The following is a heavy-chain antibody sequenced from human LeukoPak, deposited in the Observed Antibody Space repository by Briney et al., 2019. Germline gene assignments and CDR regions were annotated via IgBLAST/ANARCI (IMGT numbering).Heavy chain of an antibody. CDR3: AKSPGGGYSGYDLDY. CDR2: IRYDGINK. Sequence: GGSLRLSCAASGFTFSNYGMHWVRQAPGKGLEWVAFIRYDGINKYYADSVKGRFTISRDNSKNTLYLQMNSLRAEDTAVYYCAKSPGGGYSGYDLDYWGQGTLVTVSS. D-gene: IGHD5-12*01. CDR1: GFTFSNYG. J-gene: IGHJ4*02. V-gene: IGHV3-30*02.